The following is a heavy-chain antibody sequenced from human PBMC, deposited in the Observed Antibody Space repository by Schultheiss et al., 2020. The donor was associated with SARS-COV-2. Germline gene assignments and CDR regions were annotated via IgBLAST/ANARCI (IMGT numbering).Heavy chain of an antibody. CDR3: ARDSDIVVVVAPFDAFDI. Sequence: ASVKVSCKASGYTFTGYYMHWVRQAPGQGLEWMGWINPNSGGTNYAQKFQGRVTMTRDTSTSTAYMELRSLRSDDTAVYYCARDSDIVVVVAPFDAFDIWGQGTMVTVSS. D-gene: IGHD2-15*01. V-gene: IGHV1-2*02. CDR1: GYTFTGYY. CDR2: INPNSGGT. J-gene: IGHJ3*02.